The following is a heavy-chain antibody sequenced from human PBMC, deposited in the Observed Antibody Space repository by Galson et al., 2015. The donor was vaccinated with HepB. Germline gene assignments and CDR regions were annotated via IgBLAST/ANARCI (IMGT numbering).Heavy chain of an antibody. D-gene: IGHD3-3*02. J-gene: IGHJ6*03. CDR2: IWYDGSSK. CDR3: AGGSRPFFYYYYYMDV. Sequence: SLRLSCAASGFTFSSYGMHWVRQAPGKGLEWVAVIWYDGSSKYYADSVKGRFTISRDNSKNTLYLQMNSLRAEDTAVYYCAGGSRPFFYYYYYMDVWGKGTTVTVSS. V-gene: IGHV3-33*01. CDR1: GFTFSSYG.